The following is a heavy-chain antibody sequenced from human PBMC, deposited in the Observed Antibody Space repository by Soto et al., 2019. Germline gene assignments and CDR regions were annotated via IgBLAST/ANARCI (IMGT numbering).Heavy chain of an antibody. V-gene: IGHV1-3*01. J-gene: IGHJ5*02. CDR3: ARYRQQLNWFDP. D-gene: IGHD6-13*01. Sequence: ASLKVSCKASGYTFTSYAMHWVRQAPGQRLEWMGWINAGNGNTKYSQKFQGRVTITRDTSASTAYMELSSLRSEDTAVYYCARYRQQLNWFDPWGQGTLVTVSS. CDR2: INAGNGNT. CDR1: GYTFTSYA.